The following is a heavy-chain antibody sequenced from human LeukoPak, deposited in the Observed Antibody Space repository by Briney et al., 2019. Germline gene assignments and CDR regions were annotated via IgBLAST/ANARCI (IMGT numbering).Heavy chain of an antibody. CDR2: VSGSGSNT. CDR1: GFTFNTYA. V-gene: IGHV3-23*01. Sequence: GGSLRLSCAAPGFTFNTYAMSWVRQGPGKGLEWVSGVSGSGSNTYYADSVKGRFTISRDNSKNTLYLEMNSLRAEDTAVYYCARDRCGDICFYGLDVWGQGTTVSVSS. J-gene: IGHJ6*02. D-gene: IGHD2-21*01. CDR3: ARDRCGDICFYGLDV.